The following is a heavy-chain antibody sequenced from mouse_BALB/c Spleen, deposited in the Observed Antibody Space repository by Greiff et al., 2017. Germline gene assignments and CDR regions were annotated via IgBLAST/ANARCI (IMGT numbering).Heavy chain of an antibody. D-gene: IGHD2-3*01. Sequence: EVQLVESGPGLVKPSQSLSLTCTVTGYSITSDYAWNWIRQFPGNKLEWMGYISYSGSTSYNPSLKSRISITRDTSKNQFFLQLNSVTTGDTATYYCARHDDGYYYAMDYWGQGTSVTVSS. J-gene: IGHJ4*01. CDR1: GYSITSDYA. V-gene: IGHV3-2*02. CDR2: ISYSGST. CDR3: ARHDDGYYYAMDY.